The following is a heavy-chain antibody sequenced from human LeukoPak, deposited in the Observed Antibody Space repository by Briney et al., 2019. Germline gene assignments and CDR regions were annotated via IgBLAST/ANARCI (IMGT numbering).Heavy chain of an antibody. Sequence: GGSLRLSCAASRFSFSSYSMNWVRQAPGKGLEWVSYISSSSSTIYYADSVKGRFTISRDNAKNSLYLQMNSLRAEDTAEYYCARDQGVAGYVFGQWGQGTLVTVSS. J-gene: IGHJ4*02. CDR3: ARDQGVAGYVFGQ. CDR2: ISSSSSTI. V-gene: IGHV3-48*04. D-gene: IGHD6-19*01. CDR1: RFSFSSYS.